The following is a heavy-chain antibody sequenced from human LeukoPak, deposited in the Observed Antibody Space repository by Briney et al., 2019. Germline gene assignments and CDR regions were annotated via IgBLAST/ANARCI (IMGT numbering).Heavy chain of an antibody. J-gene: IGHJ4*02. CDR1: GYTFTSYG. V-gene: IGHV1-8*03. Sequence: ASVKVSCKASGYTFTSYGISWVRQAPGQGLEWMGWMNPNSGNTGYAQKFQGRVTITRNTSISTAYMELSSLRSEDTAVYYCARGPSIAARPFDYWGQGTLVTVSS. CDR3: ARGPSIAARPFDY. D-gene: IGHD6-6*01. CDR2: MNPNSGNT.